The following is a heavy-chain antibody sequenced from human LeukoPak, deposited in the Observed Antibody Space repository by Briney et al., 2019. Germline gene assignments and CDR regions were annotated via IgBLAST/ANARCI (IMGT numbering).Heavy chain of an antibody. D-gene: IGHD6-6*01. V-gene: IGHV3-21*01. Sequence: GGSLTLPRAASGFTFSSYSMNWVRQPPGKGLEWVSSISSSSSYIYYADSVKGRFTISRDNAKNLLYLQMNSLRAEDTAVYYCARERSSSFMYYYYMDVWGKGTTVTVSS. CDR1: GFTFSSYS. J-gene: IGHJ6*03. CDR3: ARERSSSFMYYYYMDV. CDR2: ISSSSSYI.